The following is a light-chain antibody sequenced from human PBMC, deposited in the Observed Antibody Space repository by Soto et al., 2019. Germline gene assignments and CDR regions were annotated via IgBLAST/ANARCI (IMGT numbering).Light chain of an antibody. CDR3: SSYTGSSTVF. Sequence: QSALTQPASVSGSPGQSITISCTGTSSDVGGYNYVSWYQQHPGKAPKLMNYDVSNRPSGVSNRFSGSKSGNSASLTISVLQAEDEADYYCSSYTGSSTVFFGGGTKLTVL. J-gene: IGLJ2*01. CDR2: DVS. CDR1: SSDVGGYNY. V-gene: IGLV2-14*01.